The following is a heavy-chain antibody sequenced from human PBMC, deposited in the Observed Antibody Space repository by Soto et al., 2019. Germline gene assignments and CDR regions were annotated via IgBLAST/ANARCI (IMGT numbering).Heavy chain of an antibody. V-gene: IGHV4-59*01. J-gene: IGHJ3*02. CDR3: ARQYGDYVRGAFDI. Sequence: QVQLQESGPGLVKPSETLSLTCTVSGGSISSYYWSWIRQPPGKGLEWIGYIYSSGSTNYNPSLQSRVTIPVNTPXNQFSLKLSSVTAADTAVYYCARQYGDYVRGAFDIWGQGTMVTVSS. CDR2: IYSSGST. D-gene: IGHD4-17*01. CDR1: GGSISSYY.